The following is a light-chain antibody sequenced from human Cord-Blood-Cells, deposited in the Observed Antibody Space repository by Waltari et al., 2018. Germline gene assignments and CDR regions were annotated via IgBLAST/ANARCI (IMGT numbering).Light chain of an antibody. V-gene: IGKV3-11*01. CDR2: DAS. CDR1: QIVSSY. CDR3: QQRSNWIT. J-gene: IGKJ5*01. Sequence: EIVLTQSPATLSLSPGEIATLSCRASQIVSSYLAWYQQKPGQAPRLLIYDASNRASGIPGRFSGSGSGTDFTLTISSLEPEDFAVYYCQQRSNWITFGQGTRLEIK.